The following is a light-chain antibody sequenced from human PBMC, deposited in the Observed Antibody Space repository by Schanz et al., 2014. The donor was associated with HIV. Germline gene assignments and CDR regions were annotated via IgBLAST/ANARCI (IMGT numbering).Light chain of an antibody. CDR3: CSYAGRYTFYV. V-gene: IGLV1-47*02. Sequence: QSVLTQPPSASGTPGQRVTISCSGSSSNIGSNYVYWYQQLPGTAPKLLIYSNNQRPSGVPDRFSGSKSGNTASLTISGLQAEDEADYYCCSYAGRYTFYVFGTGTKLTV. J-gene: IGLJ1*01. CDR1: SSNIGSNY. CDR2: SNN.